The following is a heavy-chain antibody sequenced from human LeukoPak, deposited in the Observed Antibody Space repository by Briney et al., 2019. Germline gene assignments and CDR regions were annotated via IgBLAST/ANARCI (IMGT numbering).Heavy chain of an antibody. Sequence: PGGSLRLSCAASGFTVSTNYMSWVRQAPGKGLEWVSVIYSGDSTYYADSVKGRFTISRHSSKHTLYLQMNSLRAEDTAVYYCARDLRGGNFDYWGQGTLVTVSS. CDR2: IYSGDST. CDR3: ARDLRGGNFDY. CDR1: GFTVSTNY. J-gene: IGHJ4*02. D-gene: IGHD2-15*01. V-gene: IGHV3-53*04.